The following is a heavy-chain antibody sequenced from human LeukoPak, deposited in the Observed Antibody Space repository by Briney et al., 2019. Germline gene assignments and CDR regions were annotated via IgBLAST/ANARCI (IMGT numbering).Heavy chain of an antibody. J-gene: IGHJ5*02. CDR3: ARVVRGAVTSNCFDP. CDR2: ISNSGTT. CDR1: GGSINDYY. Sequence: SETLSLTCTVSGGSINDYYWTWIRQAPGKGLEWLGYISNSGTTDYNPSLKSRVTMSVDTSKNEFSLKVTSVTAADTAMYYCARVVRGAVTSNCFDPWGQGTLVTVSS. D-gene: IGHD4-17*01. V-gene: IGHV4-59*01.